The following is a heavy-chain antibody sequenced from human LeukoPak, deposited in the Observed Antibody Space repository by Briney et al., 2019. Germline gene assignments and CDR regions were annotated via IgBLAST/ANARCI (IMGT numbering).Heavy chain of an antibody. CDR3: ARVPGSGSYFVANWFDP. J-gene: IGHJ5*02. D-gene: IGHD3-10*01. V-gene: IGHV1-69*13. CDR1: GGTFSSYA. CDR2: IIPIFGTA. Sequence: SVKVSCKASGGTFSSYAISWVRQAPGQGLEWMGGIIPIFGTANYAQKFQGRVTITADESTSTAYMELSSLRSEDTAVYYCARVPGSGSYFVANWFDPWGQGTLVTVSS.